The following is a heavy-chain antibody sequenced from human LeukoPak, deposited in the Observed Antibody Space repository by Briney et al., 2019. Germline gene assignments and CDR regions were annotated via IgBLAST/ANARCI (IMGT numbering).Heavy chain of an antibody. CDR2: INHSGST. D-gene: IGHD3-10*01. J-gene: IGHJ3*02. Sequence: SETLSLTCTVSGGSISSYYWSWIRQPPGKGLEWIGEINHSGSTNYNPSLKSRVTISVDTSKNQFSLKLTSVTAADTAVYYCARHASPLWFGELHIFIYAFDIWGQGTMVTVSS. V-gene: IGHV4-34*01. CDR3: ARHASPLWFGELHIFIYAFDI. CDR1: GGSISSYY.